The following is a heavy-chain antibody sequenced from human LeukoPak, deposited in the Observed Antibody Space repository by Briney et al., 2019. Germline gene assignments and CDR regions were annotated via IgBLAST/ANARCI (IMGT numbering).Heavy chain of an antibody. Sequence: GGTLRLSCAASGFTFSSYGTSWVRQAPGKGLEWVSAISGSGGSTYYADSVKGRFTISRDNSKNTLYLQMNSLRAEDTAIYYCARDLRIVSGSYLDYWGQGTLVTVSS. CDR1: GFTFSSYG. CDR2: ISGSGGST. D-gene: IGHD1-26*01. CDR3: ARDLRIVSGSYLDY. J-gene: IGHJ4*02. V-gene: IGHV3-23*01.